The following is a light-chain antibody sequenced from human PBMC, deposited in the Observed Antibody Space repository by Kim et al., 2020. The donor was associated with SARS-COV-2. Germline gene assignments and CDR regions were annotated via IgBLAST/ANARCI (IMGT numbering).Light chain of an antibody. CDR1: SLRSYY. CDR3: QSWDSSGHHVI. V-gene: IGLV3-19*02. J-gene: IGLJ2*01. CDR2: DKD. Sequence: SSELTQDPAVSVALGQTVRITCQGDSLRSYYASWYQQKPGQAPVGVIYDKDNRPSGIPDRFSGSSSGNTASLTITGAQAEDEADYYCQSWDSSGHHVIFGGGTQLTV.